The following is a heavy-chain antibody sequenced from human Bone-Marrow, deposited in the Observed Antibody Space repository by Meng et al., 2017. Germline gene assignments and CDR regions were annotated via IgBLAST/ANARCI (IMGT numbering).Heavy chain of an antibody. D-gene: IGHD3-3*01. Sequence: QVVQGRGEVKEPGSSVKVPCKASGGTFRRYAISWVRQAPGQGLEWMGGIIPIFGTANYAQKFQGRVTITADESTSTAYMELSSLRSEDTAVYYCARAYYDFWSGYYTHFDYWGQGTLVTVSS. V-gene: IGHV1-69*01. CDR2: IIPIFGTA. CDR3: ARAYYDFWSGYYTHFDY. CDR1: GGTFRRYA. J-gene: IGHJ4*02.